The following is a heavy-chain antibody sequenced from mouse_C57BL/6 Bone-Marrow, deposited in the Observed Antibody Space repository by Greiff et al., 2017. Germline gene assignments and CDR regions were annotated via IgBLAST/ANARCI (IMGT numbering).Heavy chain of an antibody. CDR2: IHPNNGST. D-gene: IGHD2-3*01. J-gene: IGHJ2*01. CDR3: ARVRPEWLLPHYIDY. Sequence: QVQLQQPGAELVKPGASVKLSCKASGYTFTSYWMHWVKQRPGQGLEWIGMIHPNNGSTNYNQKFKSKATLTVDKSSSTAYMQLSSLTSEDSAVYDYARVRPEWLLPHYIDYWGQGTALTVSS. CDR1: GYTFTSYW. V-gene: IGHV1-64*01.